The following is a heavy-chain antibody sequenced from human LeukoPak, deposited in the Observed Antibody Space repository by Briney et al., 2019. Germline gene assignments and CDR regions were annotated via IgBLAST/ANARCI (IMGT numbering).Heavy chain of an antibody. V-gene: IGHV1-18*04. CDR1: GYTFTSYG. J-gene: IGHJ5*02. Sequence: ASVKVSCKASGYTFTSYGISWVRQAPGQGLEWMGWISAYNGNTNYAQKLQGRVTTTTDTSTSTAYMELRSLRSDDTAVYYCAIPRDGGWFDPWGQGTLVTVSS. CDR2: ISAYNGNT. CDR3: AIPRDGGWFDP. D-gene: IGHD3-10*01.